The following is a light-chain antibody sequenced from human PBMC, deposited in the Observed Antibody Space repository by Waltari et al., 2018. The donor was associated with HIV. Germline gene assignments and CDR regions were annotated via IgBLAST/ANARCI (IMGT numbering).Light chain of an antibody. J-gene: IGLJ2*01. V-gene: IGLV1-47*01. CDR3: AAWDDSLL. CDR2: RNN. Sequence: PGQRVTISCSGSSSNIGSNYVYWYQHLQGTAPKLLIYRNNQRPSGVPDRFSGSKSGTSASLAISGLRSEDAADYYCAAWDDSLLFGGGTKLTVL. CDR1: SSNIGSNY.